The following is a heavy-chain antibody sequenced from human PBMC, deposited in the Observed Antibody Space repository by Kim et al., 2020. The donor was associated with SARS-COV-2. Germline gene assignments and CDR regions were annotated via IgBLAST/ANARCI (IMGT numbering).Heavy chain of an antibody. CDR1: GFTFSDFD. J-gene: IGHJ4*02. CDR2: ISGGTYST. D-gene: IGHD5-12*01. V-gene: IGHV3-23*01. CDR3: VKGGWLDY. Sequence: GGSLRLSCVASGFTFSDFDMNWVRQAPGKGLEWVSTISGGTYSTYYADFVKGRFTISRDNSKNTLYLQMDSLRDDDAAIYYCVKGGWLDYWGQGTLVTVSS.